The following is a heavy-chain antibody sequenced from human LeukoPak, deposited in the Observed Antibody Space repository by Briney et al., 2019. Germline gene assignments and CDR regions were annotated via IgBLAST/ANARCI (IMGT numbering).Heavy chain of an antibody. D-gene: IGHD2-2*02. J-gene: IGHJ4*02. CDR3: ARGQNLNRSDTRHY. CDR1: GYTFTGYY. CDR2: INPNSGGT. Sequence: ASVKVSCKASGYTFTGYYMHWVRQAPGQGLEWMGWINPNSGGTNYAQKFQGRVTMTRDTSISTAYMELSRLRSDDTAVYYCARGQNLNRSDTRHYWGQGTLVTVSS. V-gene: IGHV1-2*02.